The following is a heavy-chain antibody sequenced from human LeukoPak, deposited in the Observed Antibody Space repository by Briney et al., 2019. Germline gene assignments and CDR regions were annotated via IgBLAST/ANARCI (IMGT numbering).Heavy chain of an antibody. V-gene: IGHV4-61*02. Sequence: SETLSLTCTVSGGSISSGSYYWGWIRQPAGKGLEWIGRIYTSGSTNYNPSLKSRVTISVDTSKNQFSLKLSSVTAADTAVYYCARDDYSNYGLAPYYYMDVWGKGTTVTVSS. CDR1: GGSISSGSYY. CDR2: IYTSGST. D-gene: IGHD4-11*01. J-gene: IGHJ6*03. CDR3: ARDDYSNYGLAPYYYMDV.